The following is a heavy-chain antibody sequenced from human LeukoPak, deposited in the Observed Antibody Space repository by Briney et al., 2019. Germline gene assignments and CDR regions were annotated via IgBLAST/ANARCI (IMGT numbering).Heavy chain of an antibody. V-gene: IGHV3-21*01. CDR2: ISSSSSYI. CDR1: GFPFSSYS. J-gene: IGHJ3*02. D-gene: IGHD1-26*01. CDR3: PRSGIVGAISAFDI. Sequence: PGGSLRLPCAASGFPFSSYSMNWVRQAPGKGLEWVSSISSSSSYIYYADSVKGRFTISRDNAKNSLYLQMNSLRAEDTAVYYCPRSGIVGAISAFDIWGEGTMVTVSS.